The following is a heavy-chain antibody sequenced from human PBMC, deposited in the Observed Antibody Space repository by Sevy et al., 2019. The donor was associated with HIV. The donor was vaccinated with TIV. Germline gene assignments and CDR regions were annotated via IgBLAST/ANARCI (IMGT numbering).Heavy chain of an antibody. CDR2: INWNGGST. J-gene: IGHJ4*02. Sequence: GGSLRLSCAASGFTFDDYGMSWVRQAPGKGLEWVSGINWNGGSTGYADSVKGRFTISRDNAKNSLYLQMNSLRAEDTALYYCAGGGAAGSGSYYNRRFGAYYFDYWGQGTLVTVSS. V-gene: IGHV3-20*04. D-gene: IGHD3-10*01. CDR3: AGGGAAGSGSYYNRRFGAYYFDY. CDR1: GFTFDDYG.